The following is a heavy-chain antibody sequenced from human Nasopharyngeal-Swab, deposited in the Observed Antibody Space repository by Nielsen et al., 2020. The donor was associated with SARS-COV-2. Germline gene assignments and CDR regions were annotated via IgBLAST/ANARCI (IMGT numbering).Heavy chain of an antibody. Sequence: GSLRLSCSVSGGSISSFYWSWIRQPPGKGLEWICYIYYTGSTNYNPSLKSRVTISVDTSKNHFSLKLRSVTAADTAVYYCARSARSGSQLFRAFDIWGQGTLVTVSS. CDR3: ARSARSGSQLFRAFDI. CDR1: GGSISSFY. CDR2: IYYTGST. D-gene: IGHD1-26*01. V-gene: IGHV4-59*08. J-gene: IGHJ3*02.